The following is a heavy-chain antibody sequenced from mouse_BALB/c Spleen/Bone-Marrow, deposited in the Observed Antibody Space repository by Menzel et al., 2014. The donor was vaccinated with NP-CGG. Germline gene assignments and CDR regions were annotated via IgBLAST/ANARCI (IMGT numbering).Heavy chain of an antibody. CDR2: IDPSDSYT. J-gene: IGHJ2*01. D-gene: IGHD2-13*01. V-gene: IGHV1-69*02. CDR3: ARGLYGDSVY. Sequence: QVQLQQPGADLVKPGASVKLSCKASGYTFXSYWMHWVKQRPGQGLEWIGEIDPSDSYTNYNQKFKGKATLTVDKSSSTAYMQLSSLTSEDSAVYYCARGLYGDSVYWGQGTTLTVSS. CDR1: GYTFXSYW.